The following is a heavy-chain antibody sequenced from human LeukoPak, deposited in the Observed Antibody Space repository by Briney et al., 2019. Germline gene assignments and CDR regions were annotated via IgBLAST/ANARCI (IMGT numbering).Heavy chain of an antibody. V-gene: IGHV3-30*03. D-gene: IGHD3-22*01. CDR2: ISYDGSNK. Sequence: GGSLRLSCAASGFTFSSYGRHWVRQAPGKGLEWVAAISYDGSNKHYAESVKGRVTISRDNSKNTLFLQMNSLRAEDTAVYHCARGLDSSGCGYYFDYWGQGTLVTVSS. J-gene: IGHJ4*02. CDR3: ARGLDSSGCGYYFDY. CDR1: GFTFSSYG.